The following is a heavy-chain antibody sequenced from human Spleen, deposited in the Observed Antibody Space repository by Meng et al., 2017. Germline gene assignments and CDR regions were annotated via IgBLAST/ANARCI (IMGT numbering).Heavy chain of an antibody. D-gene: IGHD4-17*01. CDR2: ISGSGGST. V-gene: IGHV3-23*01. CDR1: GFTFSSYA. J-gene: IGHJ3*02. Sequence: GESLKISCAASGFTFSSYAMSWVRQAPGKGLEWVSAISGSGGSTYYADSVKVRFTISRDNSKNTLYLQMNSLRAEDTAVYYCAKDGRRGKSGMTTVTTTTPRGAFDIWGQGTMVTVSS. CDR3: AKDGRRGKSGMTTVTTTTPRGAFDI.